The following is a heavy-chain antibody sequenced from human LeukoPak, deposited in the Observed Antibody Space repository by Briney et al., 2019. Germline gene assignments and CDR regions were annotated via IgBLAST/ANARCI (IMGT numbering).Heavy chain of an antibody. Sequence: PSETLSLTCSVSGLSINLFSWSWIRQPAGKGLEWIGRIYSSGTTFYNPSLKGRVTVSVDKSRNQFSLEMKSVTVADTAVYCCTRGVGAGGYWGQGTQVTVSS. CDR3: TRGVGAGGY. CDR2: IYSSGTT. V-gene: IGHV4-4*07. CDR1: GLSINLFS. J-gene: IGHJ4*02. D-gene: IGHD1-26*01.